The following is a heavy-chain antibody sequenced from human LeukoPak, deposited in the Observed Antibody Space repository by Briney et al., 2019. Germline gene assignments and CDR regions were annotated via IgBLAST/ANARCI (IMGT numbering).Heavy chain of an antibody. Sequence: GASVKVSXKASGYSFTGYYLHWVRQAPGQGLEWMGRINPNSGGTNYAQKFQGRVTMTRDTSISTAYLELSRLTSDDTAVYYCARDEDGDYWGQGTLVTVSS. CDR2: INPNSGGT. CDR1: GYSFTGYY. CDR3: ARDEDGDY. V-gene: IGHV1-2*06. J-gene: IGHJ4*01.